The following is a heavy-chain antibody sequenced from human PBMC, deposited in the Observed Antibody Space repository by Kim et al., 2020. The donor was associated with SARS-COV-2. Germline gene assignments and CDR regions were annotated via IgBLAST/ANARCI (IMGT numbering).Heavy chain of an antibody. J-gene: IGHJ4*02. CDR1: GFTVSSNY. V-gene: IGHV3-66*01. D-gene: IGHD3-22*01. CDR3: ARGDRDYYDRSGYIRH. CDR2: IYSGGST. Sequence: GGSLRLSCAASGFTVSSNYMSWVRQAPGKGLEWVSVIYSGGSTYYADPVKGRFTISRDNSKNTLYLQMNSLRAEDTAVYYCARGDRDYYDRSGYIRHWGQGTPVTVSS.